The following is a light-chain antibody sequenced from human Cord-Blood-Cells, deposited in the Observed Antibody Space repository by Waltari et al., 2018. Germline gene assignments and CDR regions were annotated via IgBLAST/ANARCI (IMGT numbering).Light chain of an antibody. CDR2: DVS. CDR1: RSDAGAYNS. J-gene: IGLJ1*01. CDR3: CSYAGSYTYV. V-gene: IGLV2-11*01. Sequence: PALTQPRSVSASPGQSVTISCTGPRSDAGAYNSVSWDQQHPGQAPKLMIYDVSKRPSGVPDRFSGSKSGNTASLTISGLQAEDEADYYCCSYAGSYTYVFGTGTKVTVL.